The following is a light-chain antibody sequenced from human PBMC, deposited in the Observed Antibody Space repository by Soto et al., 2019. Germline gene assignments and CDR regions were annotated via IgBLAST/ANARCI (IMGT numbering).Light chain of an antibody. CDR3: QPCYSLPPR. Sequence: KIHSVSSLSTNVGNRVTITCLASQSLSSDLNGYQQILGIGPKILIYKVSSLGSGVRSRFSGSGSVTDFTLTICWLQPDGFTPYYCQPCYSLPPRLGQG. J-gene: IGKJ1*01. CDR2: KVS. V-gene: IGKV1-39*01. CDR1: QSLSSD.